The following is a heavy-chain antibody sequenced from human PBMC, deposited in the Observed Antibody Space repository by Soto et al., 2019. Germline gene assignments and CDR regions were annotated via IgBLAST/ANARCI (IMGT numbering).Heavy chain of an antibody. D-gene: IGHD4-17*01. Sequence: EVQLLESGGGLVQPGGSLRLSCAASGFTFSSYAMSWVRQAPGKGLEWVSAISGSGGSTYYADSVKGRFTISRDNSKNTLYLQMNSLRAEDTAVFYCAKDESYGDATDYWGQGTLVTVSS. CDR2: ISGSGGST. CDR3: AKDESYGDATDY. V-gene: IGHV3-23*01. CDR1: GFTFSSYA. J-gene: IGHJ4*02.